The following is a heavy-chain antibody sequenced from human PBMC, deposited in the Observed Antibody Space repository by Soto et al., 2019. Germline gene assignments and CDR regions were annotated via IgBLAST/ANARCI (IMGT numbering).Heavy chain of an antibody. CDR2: INTYNGNT. CDR3: ARDPVGPAGFDP. Sequence: QVKLVQSGAEVKKPGASVKVSCKASGYTFINYGISWVRQAPGQGLEWMRWINTYNGNTNYAKKFQGRVTMPTDTSTSTAYMGLRSLRSDDTAVYHCARDPVGPAGFDPWGQGTLVTVSS. D-gene: IGHD1-26*01. J-gene: IGHJ5*02. V-gene: IGHV1-18*01. CDR1: GYTFINYG.